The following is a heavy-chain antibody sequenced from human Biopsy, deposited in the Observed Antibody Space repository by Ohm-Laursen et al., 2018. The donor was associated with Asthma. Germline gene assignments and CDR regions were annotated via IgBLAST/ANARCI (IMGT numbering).Heavy chain of an antibody. Sequence: SQTLSFTCTVSGAYIGTPHYHWPWIRQALGKGLVWFGYGFLSGNTHSSRSLDRRLTITVDKAKNQFSMRLRSMAAPDTSVYFCARVASYGDIYFAIDVWGPGTTVSVS. CDR1: GAYIGTPHYH. V-gene: IGHV4-30-4*01. D-gene: IGHD4-17*01. CDR3: ARVASYGDIYFAIDV. J-gene: IGHJ6*02. CDR2: GFLSGNT.